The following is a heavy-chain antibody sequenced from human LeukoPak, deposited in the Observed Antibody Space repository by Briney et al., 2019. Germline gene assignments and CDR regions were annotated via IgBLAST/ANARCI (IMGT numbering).Heavy chain of an antibody. Sequence: PGGSLRLSCAASGFTFSRYALHWVRQAPGKGLEWVAVISSDGSNKYYAGSVEGRFTISRDNYNNTLLLQMNSLRAEDTAVYHCARTDISGWSRPLDCWGQGTLVTVSS. CDR1: GFTFSRYA. CDR2: ISSDGSNK. J-gene: IGHJ4*02. V-gene: IGHV3-30-3*01. CDR3: ARTDISGWSRPLDC. D-gene: IGHD6-19*01.